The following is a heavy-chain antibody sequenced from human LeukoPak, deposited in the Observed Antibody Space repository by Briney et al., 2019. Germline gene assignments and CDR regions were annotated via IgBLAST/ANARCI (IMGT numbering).Heavy chain of an antibody. CDR2: IYTGGST. D-gene: IGHD4-17*01. J-gene: IGHJ4*02. Sequence: GGSLRLSCAASEFTVSRNYMNWVRQAPGKGLEWVSGIYTGGSTNYADSVKGRFTISRDNSKNTLYLQMNSLRVEDTAVYYCARESHPYGAQSDWGQGTLVTVSS. CDR3: ARESHPYGAQSD. CDR1: EFTVSRNY. V-gene: IGHV3-53*01.